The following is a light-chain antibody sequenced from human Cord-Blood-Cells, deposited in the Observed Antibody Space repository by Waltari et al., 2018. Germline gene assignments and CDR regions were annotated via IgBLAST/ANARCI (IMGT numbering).Light chain of an antibody. CDR2: DAS. V-gene: IGKV1-33*01. CDR3: QQYDNLPLT. J-gene: IGKJ4*01. CDR1: QDISNY. Sequence: DIQMTQSPSPLSASLGDRVTITCQASQDISNYLNWYQQKPGKAPKLLIYDASNLETGVPSRFSGSGSGTDFTFTISSLQPEDIATYYCQQYDNLPLTFGGGTKVEIK.